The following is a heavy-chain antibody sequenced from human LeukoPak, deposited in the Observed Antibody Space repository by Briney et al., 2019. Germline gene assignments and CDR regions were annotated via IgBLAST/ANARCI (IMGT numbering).Heavy chain of an antibody. D-gene: IGHD1-26*01. Sequence: SETLSLTCAVYGGSSSGYYWNWIRQPPGKGLEWIGEMSDGGSANYNPSLKSRVTLSVDTSKDQFSLKVTSVSAADTAVYYCARRALGKDWFDPWGQGTLVTVSS. J-gene: IGHJ5*02. CDR1: GGSSSGYY. CDR3: ARRALGKDWFDP. CDR2: MSDGGSA. V-gene: IGHV4-34*01.